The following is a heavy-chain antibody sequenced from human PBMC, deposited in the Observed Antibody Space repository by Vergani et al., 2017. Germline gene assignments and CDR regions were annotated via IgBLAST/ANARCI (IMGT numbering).Heavy chain of an antibody. D-gene: IGHD2-2*01. J-gene: IGHJ4*02. CDR2: ISGSGGST. Sequence: EVQLLESGGGLVQPGGSLRLSCAASGFTFSSYAMSWVRQAPGKGLEWVSAISGSGGSTYYADSEKGRFTISRENSKNTLYLQMNSLRAEDTAVYYCAKRSRAPFYCSSTSCPQPFDYWGQGTLVTVSS. V-gene: IGHV3-23*01. CDR3: AKRSRAPFYCSSTSCPQPFDY. CDR1: GFTFSSYA.